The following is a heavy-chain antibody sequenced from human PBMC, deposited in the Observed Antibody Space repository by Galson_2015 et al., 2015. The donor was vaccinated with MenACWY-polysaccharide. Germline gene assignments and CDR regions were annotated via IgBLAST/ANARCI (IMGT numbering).Heavy chain of an antibody. CDR1: GGTFSSYA. Sequence: SVKVSCKASGGTFSSYAISWVRQAPGQGLEWMGGIIPIFGTANYAQKFQGRVTITADESTSTAYMELSSLRSEDTAVYYCARELCCYDRGATGGFDIWGQGTMGTVS. J-gene: IGHJ3*02. D-gene: IGHD3-22*01. CDR3: ARELCCYDRGATGGFDI. V-gene: IGHV1-69*13. CDR2: IIPIFGTA.